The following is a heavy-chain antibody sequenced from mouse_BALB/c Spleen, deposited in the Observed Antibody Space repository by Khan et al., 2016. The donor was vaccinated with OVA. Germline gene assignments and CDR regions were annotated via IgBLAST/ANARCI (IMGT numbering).Heavy chain of an antibody. Sequence: QVQLKQSGAELARPGASVKLSCKASGYTFTDYYINWVKQRTGQGLEWIGEISPGSGDTYYNERFKGKATLTADKSSSTAYMQLSSLTSEASAFYFCARSNYFGYTFVYWGQGTLVTVSA. V-gene: IGHV1-77*01. CDR3: ARSNYFGYTFVY. D-gene: IGHD1-2*01. CDR1: GYTFTDYY. CDR2: ISPGSGDT. J-gene: IGHJ3*01.